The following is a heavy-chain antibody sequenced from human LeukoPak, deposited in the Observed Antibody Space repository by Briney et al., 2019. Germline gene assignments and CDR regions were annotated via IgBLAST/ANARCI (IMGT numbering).Heavy chain of an antibody. J-gene: IGHJ5*02. Sequence: SETLSLTCAVYGGSLSGYYWSWIRQPPGKGLEWIGEINHSGSTNYNPSLKSRVTISVDTSKNQFSLKLSSVTAADTAVYYCARDVDTAMVWASWFDPWGQGTLVTVSS. CDR3: ARDVDTAMVWASWFDP. V-gene: IGHV4-34*01. D-gene: IGHD5-18*01. CDR2: INHSGST. CDR1: GGSLSGYY.